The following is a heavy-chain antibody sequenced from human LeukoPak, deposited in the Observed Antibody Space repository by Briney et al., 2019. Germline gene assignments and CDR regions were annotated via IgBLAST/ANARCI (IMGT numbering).Heavy chain of an antibody. CDR1: GGSISSYY. V-gene: IGHV3-11*05. CDR3: ARDRPDYFGDFSHYFDY. Sequence: LSLTCTVSGGSISSYYWSWIRQAPGKGLEWVSFISSSSSYTNYADSVQGRFTISRDNAKNSLYLQMNSLRAEDTAVYYCARDRPDYFGDFSHYFDYWGQGTLVTVSS. J-gene: IGHJ4*02. D-gene: IGHD3-16*01. CDR2: ISSSSSYT.